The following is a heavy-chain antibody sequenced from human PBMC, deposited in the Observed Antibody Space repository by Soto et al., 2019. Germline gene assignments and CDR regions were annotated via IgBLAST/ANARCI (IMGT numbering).Heavy chain of an antibody. CDR2: IYYSGST. J-gene: IGHJ5*02. Sequence: QVQLQESGPGLVKPSETLSLTCTVSGGSISSYYWSWIRQPPGKGLEWIGYIYYSGSTTYNPSLKSRVTISADTSKNQFSLKLSSVTAADTAVYYCARVNKRWFDPWGQGTLVTVSS. CDR3: ARVNKRWFDP. V-gene: IGHV4-59*08. CDR1: GGSISSYY.